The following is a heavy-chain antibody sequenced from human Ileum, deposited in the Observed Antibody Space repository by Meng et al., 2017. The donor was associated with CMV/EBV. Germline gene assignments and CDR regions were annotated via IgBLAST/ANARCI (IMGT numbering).Heavy chain of an antibody. D-gene: IGHD6-19*01. CDR2: IYYSGST. V-gene: IGHV4-30-4*01. CDR3: AREGGGWYFDS. CDR1: CDSLSTCTYY. J-gene: IGHJ4*02. Sequence: LQHTCPRLATPSAPLSLSCTVSCDSLSTCTYYWRWIRPPPGMGPEWIGYIYYSGSTLYNPSLKLPVTISLDKSKNQFSLRLRSVTAADTAVYFCAREGGGWYFDSWGQGTLVTVSS.